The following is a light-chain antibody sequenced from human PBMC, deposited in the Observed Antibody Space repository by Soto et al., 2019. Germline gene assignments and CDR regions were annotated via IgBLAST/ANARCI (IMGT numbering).Light chain of an antibody. V-gene: IGKV3-20*01. CDR3: QQYGSSPTYT. Sequence: EVVLTQSPGTLSLSPRERATLSCRASQSVSSSYLAWYQQEPGQAPRLLIYGASSMATGIPDRFSGSESGTDFTLTIRRLEPEDLAVYYCQQYGSSPTYTFGQGTNLDIK. J-gene: IGKJ2*01. CDR1: QSVSSSY. CDR2: GAS.